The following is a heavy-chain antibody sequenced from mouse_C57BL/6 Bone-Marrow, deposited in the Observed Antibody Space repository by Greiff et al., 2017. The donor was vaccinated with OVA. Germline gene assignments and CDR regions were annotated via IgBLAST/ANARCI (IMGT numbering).Heavy chain of an antibody. CDR1: GYTFTDYY. J-gene: IGHJ2*01. D-gene: IGHD4-1*01. Sequence: EVQLQQSGPELVKPGASVKISCKASGYTFTDYYMNWVKQSHGKSLEWIGDINPNNGGTSYNQKFKGKATLTVDKSSSTAYMALRSLTSEDSAVDYCTLNWDYFDYWGQGTTLTVSS. CDR3: TLNWDYFDY. V-gene: IGHV1-26*01. CDR2: INPNNGGT.